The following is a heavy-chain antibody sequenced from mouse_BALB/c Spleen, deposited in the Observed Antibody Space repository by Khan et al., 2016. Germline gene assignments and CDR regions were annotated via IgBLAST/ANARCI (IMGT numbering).Heavy chain of an antibody. J-gene: IGHJ3*01. Sequence: EVQLQESGPGLVKPSQSLSLTCTVTGYSITSDYAWNWIRQFPGNKLEWMGYISYSGITSYTPSLKSRISITRDTSKNQFFLQLISVTTEDTATYYCAYDGYYAWFPYWGQGTLVTVSA. V-gene: IGHV3-2*02. CDR3: AYDGYYAWFPY. CDR2: ISYSGIT. D-gene: IGHD2-3*01. CDR1: GYSITSDYA.